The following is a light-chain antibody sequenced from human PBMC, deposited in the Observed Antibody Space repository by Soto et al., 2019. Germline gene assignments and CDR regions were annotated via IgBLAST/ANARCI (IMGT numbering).Light chain of an antibody. CDR2: SAT. Sequence: IEMTQSPSSVSASVGDRVTITCRASHDIRSRLAWYQHKPGKAPNLLIYSATTLQSGVPYRFSGSGSGTYFTLTISSLQPEDFATYYCQQANILPPVFGGGTRVEI. CDR3: QQANILPPV. V-gene: IGKV1-12*01. CDR1: HDIRSR. J-gene: IGKJ4*01.